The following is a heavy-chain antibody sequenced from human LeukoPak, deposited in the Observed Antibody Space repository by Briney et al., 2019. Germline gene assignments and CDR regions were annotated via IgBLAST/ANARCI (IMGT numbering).Heavy chain of an antibody. CDR3: ARDLGQYYDTSDNWFDP. CDR2: ISYDGSNK. J-gene: IGHJ5*02. V-gene: IGHV3-30*03. D-gene: IGHD3-22*01. CDR1: GFTFSNYG. Sequence: QPGGSLRLSCAASGFTFSNYGMHWVRQAPGKGLEWVAVISYDGSNKYYVDSVKGRFTISRDNSKNTLYLQMNSLRAEDTAVYYCARDLGQYYDTSDNWFDPWGQGTLVTVSS.